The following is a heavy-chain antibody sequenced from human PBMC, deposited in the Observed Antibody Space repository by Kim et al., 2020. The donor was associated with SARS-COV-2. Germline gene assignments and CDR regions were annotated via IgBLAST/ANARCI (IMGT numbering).Heavy chain of an antibody. CDR2: K. Sequence: KSYADSVKGRFTISRDNSKNTLYLQMNSLRAEDTAVYYCAKVLSHSSGWDYWGQGTLVTVSS. V-gene: IGHV3-30*02. D-gene: IGHD6-19*01. J-gene: IGHJ4*02. CDR3: AKVLSHSSGWDY.